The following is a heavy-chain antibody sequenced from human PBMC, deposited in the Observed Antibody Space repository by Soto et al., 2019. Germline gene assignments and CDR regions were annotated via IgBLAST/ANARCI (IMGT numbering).Heavy chain of an antibody. CDR3: ARSLYSGDGKPSYYYYGMDV. J-gene: IGHJ6*02. CDR1: GGTFSSYA. CDR2: IIPIFGTA. V-gene: IGHV1-69*12. D-gene: IGHD6-13*01. Sequence: QVQLVQSGAEVKKPGSSVKVSCKASGGTFSSYAISWVRQAPGQGLEWMGGIIPIFGTANYAQKFQGRVTSTADEYTSAAYMARSSRRCEDTAVYYCARSLYSGDGKPSYYYYGMDVWGQGTTVTVAS.